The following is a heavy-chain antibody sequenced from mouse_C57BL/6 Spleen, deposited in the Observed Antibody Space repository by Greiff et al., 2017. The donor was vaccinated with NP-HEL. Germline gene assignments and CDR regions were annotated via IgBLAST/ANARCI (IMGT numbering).Heavy chain of an antibody. CDR1: GFTFSSYT. CDR2: ISGGGGNT. V-gene: IGHV5-9*01. CDR3: ARHSNYDYFDY. J-gene: IGHJ2*01. D-gene: IGHD2-5*01. Sequence: EVQLVESGGGLVKPGGSLKLSCAASGFTFSSYTMSWVRQTPEKRLEWVATISGGGGNTYYPDSVKGRFTISRDNAKNTLYLQMSSLRSEDTALYYCARHSNYDYFDYWGQGTTLTVSS.